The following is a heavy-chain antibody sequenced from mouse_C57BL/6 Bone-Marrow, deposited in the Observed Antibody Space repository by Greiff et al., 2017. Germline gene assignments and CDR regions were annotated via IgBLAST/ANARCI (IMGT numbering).Heavy chain of an antibody. J-gene: IGHJ1*03. CDR1: GFTFSSYG. V-gene: IGHV5-6*01. D-gene: IGHD2-3*01. CDR3: SRRPDDGYYWYFDV. CDR2: ISSGGSYT. Sequence: EVHLVESGGDLVKPGGSLKLSCAASGFTFSSYGMSWVRQTPDKRLEWVATISSGGSYTYYPDSVKGRFTISRDNAKNTLYLQMSSLKSEDTALYYCSRRPDDGYYWYFDVWGTGTTVTVSS.